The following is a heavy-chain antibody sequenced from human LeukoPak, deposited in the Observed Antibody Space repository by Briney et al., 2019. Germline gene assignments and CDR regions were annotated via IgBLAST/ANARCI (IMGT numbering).Heavy chain of an antibody. D-gene: IGHD3-10*01. CDR3: AKAPMVRGAVFDY. J-gene: IGHJ4*02. V-gene: IGHV3-23*01. CDR2: ISGSGGST. CDR1: GFTFSSYA. Sequence: GGSLRLSCAAPGFTFSSYAMSWVRQAPGKGLEWVSAISGSGGSTYYADSVKGRFTISRDNSKNTLCLQMNSLRAEDTAVYYCAKAPMVRGAVFDYWGQGTLVTVSS.